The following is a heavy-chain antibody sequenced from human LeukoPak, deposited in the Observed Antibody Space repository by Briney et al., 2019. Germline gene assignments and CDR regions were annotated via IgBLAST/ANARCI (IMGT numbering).Heavy chain of an antibody. J-gene: IGHJ4*02. Sequence: GGSLRLSCAASGFTVSSNYMSWVRQAPGKGLEWVGNINQDGSDKYYVDSVRGRFTISRDNAKNSLYLQMNSLTADDTAVYYCARGRYNSGWYPDYFDYWGQGTLVTVSS. D-gene: IGHD6-19*01. CDR3: ARGRYNSGWYPDYFDY. CDR2: INQDGSDK. V-gene: IGHV3-7*01. CDR1: GFTVSSNY.